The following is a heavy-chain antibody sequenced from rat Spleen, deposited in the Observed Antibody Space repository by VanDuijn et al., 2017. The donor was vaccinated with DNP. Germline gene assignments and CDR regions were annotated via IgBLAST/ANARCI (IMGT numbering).Heavy chain of an antibody. CDR3: VREDKVVNA. D-gene: IGHD1-1*01. CDR1: GFNFNDYW. CDR2: INKDSSII. Sequence: EVKLVESGGGLVQPGRSLKLSCAASGFNFNDYWMGWVRQAPGKGLEWIGEINKDSSIIKYIPSLKEKITITRDNAQNTLYLQMSKLGSEDTAIYYGVREDKVVNAWGQGAPVTVSS. J-gene: IGHJ4*01. V-gene: IGHV4-2*01.